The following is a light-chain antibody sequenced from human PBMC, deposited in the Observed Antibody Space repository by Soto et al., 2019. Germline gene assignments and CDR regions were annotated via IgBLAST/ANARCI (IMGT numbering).Light chain of an antibody. Sequence: DRVMTQSPDTLSVSPGERVSLSCRASQSVNHNLAWYQQKPGQAPRLLIFDKSSRATGVPAMFSGSGTGTEFTHTINCLQSEEYGVYYYHQYNNGPSSTFVQGTLLQMK. CDR3: HQYNNGPSST. CDR1: QSVNHN. J-gene: IGKJ5*01. CDR2: DKS. V-gene: IGKV3-15*01.